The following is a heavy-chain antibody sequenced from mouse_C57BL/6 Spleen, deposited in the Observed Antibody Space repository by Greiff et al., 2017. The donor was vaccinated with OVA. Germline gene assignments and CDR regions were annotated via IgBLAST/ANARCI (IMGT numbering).Heavy chain of an antibody. V-gene: IGHV1-83*01. CDR2: YPGSGNTY. CDR3: RGGLRHGY. D-gene: IGHD2-4*01. Sequence: VQLQQSGPELVKPGASVKMSCKASGYTFTDYYMHWVKQTPGKGLEWIGAIYPGSGNTYYNEKFKGKATLTADTSSSTAYMQLNSLTSENAAVDFYSRGGLRHGYWGQGTTLTVSS. J-gene: IGHJ2*01. CDR1: YTFTDYYM.